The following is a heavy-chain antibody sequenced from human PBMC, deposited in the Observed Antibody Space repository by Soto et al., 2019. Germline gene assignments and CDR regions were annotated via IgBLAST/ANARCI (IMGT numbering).Heavy chain of an antibody. CDR3: ARRGVAARPDYYGMDV. CDR1: GYSFLNYW. CDR2: IYPDGSDT. D-gene: IGHD6-6*01. V-gene: IGHV5-51*01. Sequence: PGESLKISCKTSGYSFLNYWIGWVRQMPGKGLEWMGIIYPDGSDTRYSPSFQGQVTISADKSISTAYLQWSSLKASDTAMYYCARRGVAARPDYYGMDVWGQGTTVTVSS. J-gene: IGHJ6*02.